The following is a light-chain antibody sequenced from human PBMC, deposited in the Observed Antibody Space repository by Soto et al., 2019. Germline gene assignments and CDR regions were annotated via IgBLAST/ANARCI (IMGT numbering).Light chain of an antibody. CDR1: QGISSY. J-gene: IGKJ4*01. CDR2: AAS. Sequence: DIQMTQSPSSVSASVGDRVTITCRASQGISSYLAWYQQKPGRAPKLLISAASSLQSGVPSRFSGSGSGTDFTLTISSLQPEDCATYYCQQTMTFPLTFGGGTKVEI. V-gene: IGKV1-12*01. CDR3: QQTMTFPLT.